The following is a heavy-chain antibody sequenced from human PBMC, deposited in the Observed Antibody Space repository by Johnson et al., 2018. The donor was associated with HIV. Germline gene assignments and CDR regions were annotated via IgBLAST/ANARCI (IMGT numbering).Heavy chain of an antibody. Sequence: QVQLVESGGGVVQPGRSLRLSCAASGFTFSSYAMHWVHQAPGKGLEWVTVISYDGSNKYYADSVKGRFTISRDNAKSTLFLQMNSLRAEDTAVYYCARGGNNHAFDIWGQGTMVTVSS. V-gene: IGHV3-30*04. CDR3: ARGGNNHAFDI. CDR2: ISYDGSNK. D-gene: IGHD5-24*01. J-gene: IGHJ3*02. CDR1: GFTFSSYA.